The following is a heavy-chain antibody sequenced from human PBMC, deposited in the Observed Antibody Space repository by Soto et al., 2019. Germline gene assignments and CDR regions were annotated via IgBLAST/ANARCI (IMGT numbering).Heavy chain of an antibody. CDR2: IYWDDDK. V-gene: IGHV2-5*02. D-gene: IGHD4-17*01. Sequence: QITLKESGPTLVKPTQTLTLTCTFSGFSLSTSGVGVGWIRQPPGKALEWLALIYWDDDKRYSPSLKSRLTITQDTSKNQVVLTMTNMDPVDTATYYCAHRRYGDYATVFDYWGQGTLVTVSS. J-gene: IGHJ4*02. CDR1: GFSLSTSGVG. CDR3: AHRRYGDYATVFDY.